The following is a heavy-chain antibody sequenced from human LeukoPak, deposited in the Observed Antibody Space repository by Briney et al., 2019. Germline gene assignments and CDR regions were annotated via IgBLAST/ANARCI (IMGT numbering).Heavy chain of an antibody. CDR2: IYYSGST. V-gene: IGHV4-59*01. CDR3: ARCSGGTCYQSGYFDY. D-gene: IGHD2-15*01. Sequence: SETLSLTCTVSGGSISIYYWSWIRQPPGKGLEWIGYIYYSGSTNYNPSLKSRVTISVDTSKNQFSLKLSSVTAADTAVYHCARCSGGTCYQSGYFDYWGQGTLVTVSS. CDR1: GGSISIYY. J-gene: IGHJ4*02.